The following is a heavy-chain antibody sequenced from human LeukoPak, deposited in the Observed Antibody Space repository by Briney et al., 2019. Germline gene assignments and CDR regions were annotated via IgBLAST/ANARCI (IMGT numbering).Heavy chain of an antibody. V-gene: IGHV1-69*05. D-gene: IGHD5-18*01. CDR1: RGTFSSYA. J-gene: IGHJ4*02. CDR3: SGEREPRYSDVFEY. Sequence: GASVNVSCKASRGTFSSYAISWVRQAPGQGLEWMGRIIPIFGTANYAQKFQGRVTITTDESTSTAYMELISLRSEDTAVYYCSGEREPRYSDVFEYWGQGTLVTVSS. CDR2: IIPIFGTA.